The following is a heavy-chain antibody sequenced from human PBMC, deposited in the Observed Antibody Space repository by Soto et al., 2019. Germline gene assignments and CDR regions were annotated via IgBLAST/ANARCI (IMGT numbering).Heavy chain of an antibody. CDR2: ISHDGNKK. CDR3: ATFRASYCYDTNGRDNWFDP. V-gene: IGHV3-30-3*01. Sequence: QVQLVESGGGVVQPGRSLRLSCAASGFPFTRYAIHWVRQAPGKGLEWVAIISHDGNKKDYADSVKGRFTISRDNAKKTVYLQMTRLRDGDTAVYYCATFRASYCYDTNGRDNWFDPWGQGTLVTVSS. CDR1: GFPFTRYA. J-gene: IGHJ5*02. D-gene: IGHD3-22*01.